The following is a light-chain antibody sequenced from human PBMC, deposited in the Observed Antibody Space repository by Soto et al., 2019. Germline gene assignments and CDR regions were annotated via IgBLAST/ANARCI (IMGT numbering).Light chain of an antibody. V-gene: IGLV1-40*01. CDR3: QSYDSDLSAFV. CDR2: GNN. Sequence: QSGLTQELSISRAPGQRVTISCSGSSSNIGAGYDVHWFQLFPGTAPRLLIHGNNNRPSGVPDRFSGSESGTSASLAIAGLQAGDEAIYYCQSYDSDLSAFVFGTGTKVTVL. J-gene: IGLJ1*01. CDR1: SSNIGAGYD.